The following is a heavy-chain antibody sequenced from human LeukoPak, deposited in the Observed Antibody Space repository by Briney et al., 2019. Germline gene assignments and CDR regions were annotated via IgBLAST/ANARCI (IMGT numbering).Heavy chain of an antibody. Sequence: ASVTVSCKASGYSFADYYMHWVRQAPGQGLEWMGCMNPKNGDTKSASRFQGRVSMTSDTSISTAYMQMTRLTSDDTAVYYCAKLAAPGSWGQGTLVTV. J-gene: IGHJ4*02. CDR3: AKLAAPGS. CDR2: MNPKNGDT. V-gene: IGHV1-2*02. CDR1: GYSFADYY. D-gene: IGHD6-25*01.